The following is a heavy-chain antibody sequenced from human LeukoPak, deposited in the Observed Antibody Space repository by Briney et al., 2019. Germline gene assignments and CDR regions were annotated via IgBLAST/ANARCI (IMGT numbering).Heavy chain of an antibody. CDR3: AELGITMIGGV. CDR2: ISSSGSTI. J-gene: IGHJ6*04. V-gene: IGHV3-48*04. Sequence: GGSLRLSCAASGFIFSTYGMHWVRQAPGKGLEWVSYISSSGSTIYYADSVKGRFTISRDNAKNSLYLQMNSLRAEDTAVYYCAELGITMIGGVWGKGTTVTVSS. D-gene: IGHD3-10*02. CDR1: GFIFSTYG.